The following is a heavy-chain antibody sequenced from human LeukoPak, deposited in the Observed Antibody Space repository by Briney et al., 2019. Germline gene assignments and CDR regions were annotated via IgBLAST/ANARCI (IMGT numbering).Heavy chain of an antibody. Sequence: KPSETLSLTCTVSGGSISSSTYYWAWIRQPPGKGLEWIGSIYYSGSTYYNPSLNSRVTISVDTSKNQFSLKLSSVTAADTAIYYCARLGRSSWFFDYWGQGTLVTVSS. CDR3: ARLGRSSWFFDY. CDR2: IYYSGST. CDR1: GGSISSSTYY. V-gene: IGHV4-39*01. D-gene: IGHD6-13*01. J-gene: IGHJ4*02.